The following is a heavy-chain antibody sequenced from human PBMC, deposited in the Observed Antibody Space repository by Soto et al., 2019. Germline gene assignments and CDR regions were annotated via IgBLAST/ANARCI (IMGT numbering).Heavy chain of an antibody. Sequence: GGSLRLSCAASGFTFGSYAMSWVRQAPGKGLEWVSAISGSGGSTYYADSVKGRFTISRDNSKNTLYLQMNSLRAEDTAVYYCANPGFLQFHYGMDVWGQGTTVTVSS. V-gene: IGHV3-23*01. D-gene: IGHD3-3*01. CDR1: GFTFGSYA. J-gene: IGHJ6*02. CDR2: ISGSGGST. CDR3: ANPGFLQFHYGMDV.